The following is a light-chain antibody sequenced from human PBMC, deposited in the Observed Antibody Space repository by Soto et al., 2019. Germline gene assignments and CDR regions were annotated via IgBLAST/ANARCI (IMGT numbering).Light chain of an antibody. CDR1: QSVSSSY. V-gene: IGKV3-20*01. CDR2: GAS. CDR3: QQYGSSPLT. Sequence: EILLTQSPGTLSLSPGETATHSFRASQSVSSSYLAWYQQKPGQAPRLLIYGASSRATGIPDRFSGSGSGTDFTLTISRLEPEDFAVYYCQQYGSSPLTFGQGTKVHIK. J-gene: IGKJ4*01.